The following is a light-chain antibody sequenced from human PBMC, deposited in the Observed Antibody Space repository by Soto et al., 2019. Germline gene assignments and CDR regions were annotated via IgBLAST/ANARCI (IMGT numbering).Light chain of an antibody. CDR3: MQALQAPIT. CDR2: LGS. CDR1: QSLLHSYGFNY. Sequence: DIVMTQSPRSLPVTPGEPASISCRSSQSLLHSYGFNYLDWYLQRPGQSPQLLIYLGSNRASGVPDRFSATGSGTTFTLKISSVEAEDVGVYYCMQALQAPITCGQGTRREIK. V-gene: IGKV2-28*01. J-gene: IGKJ5*01.